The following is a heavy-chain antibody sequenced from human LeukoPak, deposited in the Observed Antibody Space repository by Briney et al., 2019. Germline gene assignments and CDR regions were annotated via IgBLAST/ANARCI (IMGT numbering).Heavy chain of an antibody. CDR2: IYIGGST. D-gene: IGHD5-12*01. J-gene: IGHJ4*02. V-gene: IGHV3-53*01. CDR1: GFTVSSNY. Sequence: GGSLRLSCAASGFTVSSNYMSWVRQAPGKGLEWVSVIYIGGSTYYADSVKGRFTISRDNSKNTLYLQMNSLRAEDTAVYYCARDLSGPLDYWGQGTLVTVSS. CDR3: ARDLSGPLDY.